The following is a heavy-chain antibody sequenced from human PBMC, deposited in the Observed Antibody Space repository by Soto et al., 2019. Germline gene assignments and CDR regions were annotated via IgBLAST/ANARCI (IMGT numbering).Heavy chain of an antibody. V-gene: IGHV1-3*04. CDR2: INIGNGNT. CDR1: GYTFTYYP. Sequence: QVQLVQSGAEVKKPGASVKLSCKASGYTFTYYPIHWVRQAPGQRLEWMGWINIGNGNTASSQKFQDRVTITRETSESTADMEMTSLRSEDTDVYYCAREPLCGGRCYDNYFAPWGQGTLVTVSS. CDR3: AREPLCGGRCYDNYFAP. J-gene: IGHJ5*02. D-gene: IGHD2-15*01.